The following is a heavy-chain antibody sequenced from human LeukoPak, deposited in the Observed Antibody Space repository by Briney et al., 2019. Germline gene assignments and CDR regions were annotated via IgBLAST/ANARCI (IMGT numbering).Heavy chain of an antibody. CDR1: GGTFSSYA. Sequence: GASVKVSCKASGGTFSSYAISWVRQAPGQGLEWMGGIIPIFGTANYAQKFQGRVTITADESTSTAYMELSSLRSEDTAVYYCARMTLDSSSSYLSDAFDIWGQGTMVTVSS. CDR2: IIPIFGTA. J-gene: IGHJ3*02. V-gene: IGHV1-69*13. D-gene: IGHD6-6*01. CDR3: ARMTLDSSSSYLSDAFDI.